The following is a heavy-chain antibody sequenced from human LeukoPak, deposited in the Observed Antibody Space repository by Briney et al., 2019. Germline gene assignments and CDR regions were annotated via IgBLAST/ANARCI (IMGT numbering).Heavy chain of an antibody. Sequence: ASVKVSCKASGYTFTSYYMHWVRQAPGQGLEWMGWINPNSGGTNYAQKFQGWVTMTRDTSISTAYMELSRLRSDDTAVYYCARESRRYCSSTSCSHPMDVWGKGTTVTVSS. CDR3: ARESRRYCSSTSCSHPMDV. CDR2: INPNSGGT. D-gene: IGHD2-2*01. V-gene: IGHV1-2*04. J-gene: IGHJ6*04. CDR1: GYTFTSYY.